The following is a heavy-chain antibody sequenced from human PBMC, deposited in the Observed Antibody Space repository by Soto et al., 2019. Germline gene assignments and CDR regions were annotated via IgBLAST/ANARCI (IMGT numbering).Heavy chain of an antibody. D-gene: IGHD2-15*01. V-gene: IGHV1-69*13. CDR2: IIPIFGTA. CDR1: GGTFSSYA. CDR3: ARSQMKACSGGSCYSYWFDP. J-gene: IGHJ5*02. Sequence: SVKVSCKASGGTFSSYAISWVRQAPGQGLEWMGGIIPIFGTANYAQKFQGRVTITADESTSTAYMELSSLRSEDTAVYYCARSQMKACSGGSCYSYWFDPWGQGTLVTVSS.